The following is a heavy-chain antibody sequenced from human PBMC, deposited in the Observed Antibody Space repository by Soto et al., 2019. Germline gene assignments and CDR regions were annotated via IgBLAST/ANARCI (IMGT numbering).Heavy chain of an antibody. CDR1: GFTFSSYA. D-gene: IGHD6-19*01. V-gene: IGHV3-23*01. CDR2: ISGSGGST. J-gene: IGHJ5*02. Sequence: HPGGSLRLSCAASGFTFSSYAMSWVRQAPGKGLEWVSAISGSGGSTYYADSVKGRFTISRDNSKNTLYLQMNSLRAEDTAVYYCAKQRIAVAGTEDWFDPWGQGTLVTVSS. CDR3: AKQRIAVAGTEDWFDP.